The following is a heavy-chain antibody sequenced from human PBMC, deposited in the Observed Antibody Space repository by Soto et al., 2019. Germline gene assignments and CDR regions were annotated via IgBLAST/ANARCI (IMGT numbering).Heavy chain of an antibody. CDR1: GYTFSNFA. CDR3: ARVLPPFDP. CDR2: INAYNWNT. V-gene: IGHV1-3*01. J-gene: IGHJ5*02. Sequence: ASVKVSCKASGYTFSNFAMHWVRQAPGQRLEWMGWINAYNWNTKYAQKLQGRVTITTDTSASTAYMELRSLRSDDTAVYYCARVLPPFDPWGQGTLVTVSS.